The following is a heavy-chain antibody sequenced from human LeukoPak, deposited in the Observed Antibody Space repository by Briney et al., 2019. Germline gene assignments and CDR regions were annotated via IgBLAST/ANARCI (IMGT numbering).Heavy chain of an antibody. CDR2: IGTAGDT. CDR3: ARDPTVLLWFGEKSYMDV. D-gene: IGHD3-10*01. V-gene: IGHV3-13*01. Sequence: PGGSLRLSCAASGFTFSSYDMHWVRQATGKGLEWVSAIGTAGDTYYPGSVKGRFTISRENAKNSLYLQMNSLRAEDTAVYYCARDPTVLLWFGEKSYMDVWGKGTTVTISS. CDR1: GFTFSSYD. J-gene: IGHJ6*03.